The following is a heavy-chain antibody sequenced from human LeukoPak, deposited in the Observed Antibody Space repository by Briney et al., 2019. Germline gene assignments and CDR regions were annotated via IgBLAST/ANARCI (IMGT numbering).Heavy chain of an antibody. CDR2: FDPEDGET. CDR3: ATAVYDILTGYYK. D-gene: IGHD3-9*01. Sequence: ASVKVSCKVSGYTLTELSMHWVRQAPGKGLEWMGGFDPEDGETIYAQKFQGRVTRTEDTSTDTAYMELSSLRSEDTAVYYCATAVYDILTGYYKWGQGTLVTVSS. J-gene: IGHJ4*02. V-gene: IGHV1-24*01. CDR1: GYTLTELS.